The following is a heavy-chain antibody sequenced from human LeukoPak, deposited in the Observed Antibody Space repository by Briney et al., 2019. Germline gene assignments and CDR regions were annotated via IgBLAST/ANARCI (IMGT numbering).Heavy chain of an antibody. J-gene: IGHJ4*02. Sequence: ASVKVSCKASGYTFTSYGISWVRQAPGQGLEWMGWISAYNGNTDYTQKLQGRVTMTKDTSTRTAYMGLRSMRSDDWAVYYCAAADSGSYSWGQGTLVTVSS. CDR2: ISAYNGNT. D-gene: IGHD1-26*01. CDR3: AAADSGSYS. CDR1: GYTFTSYG. V-gene: IGHV1-18*01.